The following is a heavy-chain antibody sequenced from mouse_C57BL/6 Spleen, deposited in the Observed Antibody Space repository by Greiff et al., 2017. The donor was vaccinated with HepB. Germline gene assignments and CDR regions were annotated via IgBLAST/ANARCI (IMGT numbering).Heavy chain of an antibody. V-gene: IGHV2-2*01. J-gene: IGHJ4*01. D-gene: IGHD1-1*01. CDR2: IWSGGST. CDR3: ARNKPYYGSSSYAMDY. CDR1: GFSLTSYG. Sequence: VKLVESGPGLVQPSQSLSITCTVSGFSLTSYGVHWVRQSPGKGLEWLGVIWSGGSTDYNAAFISRLSISKDNSKSQVFFKMNSLQADDTAIYYCARNKPYYGSSSYAMDYWGQGTSVTVSS.